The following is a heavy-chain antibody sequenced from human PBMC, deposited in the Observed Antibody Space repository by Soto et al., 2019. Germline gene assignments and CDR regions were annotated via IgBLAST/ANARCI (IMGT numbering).Heavy chain of an antibody. CDR3: ARDRRSIVVVVAERLTTWFDP. J-gene: IGHJ5*02. D-gene: IGHD2-15*01. V-gene: IGHV1-3*01. CDR1: GYTFTSYA. CDR2: INAGNGNT. Sequence: QVQLVQSGAEVKKPGASVKVSCKASGYTFTSYAMHWVRQAPGQRLEWMGWINAGNGNTKYSQMFQGRVTITRDTSASTAYMELSSLRSEDTAVYYCARDRRSIVVVVAERLTTWFDPWGQGTLVTVSS.